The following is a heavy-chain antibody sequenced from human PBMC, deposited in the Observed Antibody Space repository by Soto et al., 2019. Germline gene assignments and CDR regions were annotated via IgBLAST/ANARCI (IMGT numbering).Heavy chain of an antibody. V-gene: IGHV3-53*02. CDR2: VYSGGDT. CDR1: GFVVSNVY. Sequence: EVQLVETGGALVQPGGSLRLSCAVSGFVVSNVYMSWVRQAPGERLEWISVVYSGGDTYYADSVKGTFTISRDNSKNTVYVQMSRLRPDDTAVYYCALTTSWFDWYLDLWGRGTLVTVSS. CDR3: ALTTSWFDWYLDL. D-gene: IGHD3-10*01. J-gene: IGHJ2*01.